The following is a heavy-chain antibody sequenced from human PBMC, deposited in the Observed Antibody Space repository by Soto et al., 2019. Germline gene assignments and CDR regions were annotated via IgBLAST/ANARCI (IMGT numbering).Heavy chain of an antibody. CDR2: INSDGSST. CDR1: GFTFSSYW. V-gene: IGHV3-74*01. CDR3: AKESHFSMALDN. J-gene: IGHJ4*01. Sequence: GGSLRLSCAASGFTFSSYWMHWVRQAPGKGLVWVSRINSDGSSTSYADSVKGRFTISRDNSKNTLYLQMNSLRAEDTAVYYCAKESHFSMALDNWGHGPLVTVSS. D-gene: IGHD3-3*02.